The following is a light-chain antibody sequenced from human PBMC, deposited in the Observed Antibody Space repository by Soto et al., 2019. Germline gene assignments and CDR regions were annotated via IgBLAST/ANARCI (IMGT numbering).Light chain of an antibody. CDR2: GNS. V-gene: IGLV1-40*01. Sequence: QSVLTQPTSVSGAPGQRVTISCTGSSSNIGAGYDVHWYQQLPGTAPKLLIYGNSNRPSGVPDRFSGSKSGTSASLAITGLQAEDEADYYCQSYDSSLGVVFGGGTKVTVL. J-gene: IGLJ2*01. CDR1: SSNIGAGYD. CDR3: QSYDSSLGVV.